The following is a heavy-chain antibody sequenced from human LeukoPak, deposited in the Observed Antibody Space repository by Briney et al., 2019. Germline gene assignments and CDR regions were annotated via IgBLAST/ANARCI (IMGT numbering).Heavy chain of an antibody. CDR1: GFSFDDYA. V-gene: IGHV3-23*01. Sequence: PGRSLRLSCAASGFSFDDYAMQWVRQAPGKGLEWVSGFSGGDGSTSYADSVKGRFTISRDNSKNTLYLQMNSLRAEDTAVYYCAKGKVVPATIYDYWGQGTLVTVSS. CDR2: FSGGDGST. CDR3: AKGKVVPATIYDY. J-gene: IGHJ4*02. D-gene: IGHD2-2*02.